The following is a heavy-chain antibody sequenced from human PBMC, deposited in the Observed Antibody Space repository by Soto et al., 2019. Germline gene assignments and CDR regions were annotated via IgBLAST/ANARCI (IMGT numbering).Heavy chain of an antibody. CDR2: IDPSDSYT. J-gene: IGHJ6*02. CDR3: ARLDLVVVPGHANEAIYGMDV. D-gene: IGHD2-2*03. V-gene: IGHV5-10-1*01. CDR1: GYSFTSYW. Sequence: WESLKISCKGSGYSFTSYWISWVRQMPGKGLEWMGRIDPSDSYTNYSPSFQGHVTISADKSISTAYLQWSSLKASDTAMYYCARLDLVVVPGHANEAIYGMDVWGQGTRVTVSS.